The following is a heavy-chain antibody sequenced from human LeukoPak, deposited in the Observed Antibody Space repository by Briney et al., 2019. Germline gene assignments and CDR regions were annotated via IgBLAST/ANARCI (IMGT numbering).Heavy chain of an antibody. Sequence: PSETLSLTCTVSGGSISSGDYYWSWIRQPPGKGLEWIGYIYYSGSTYYNPSLKSRVTISVDTSKNQFSLKLSSVTAADTAVYYCARVTVPWFGESFDYWGQGTLVTVSS. D-gene: IGHD3-10*01. V-gene: IGHV4-30-4*08. CDR1: GGSISSGDYY. CDR2: IYYSGST. J-gene: IGHJ4*02. CDR3: ARVTVPWFGESFDY.